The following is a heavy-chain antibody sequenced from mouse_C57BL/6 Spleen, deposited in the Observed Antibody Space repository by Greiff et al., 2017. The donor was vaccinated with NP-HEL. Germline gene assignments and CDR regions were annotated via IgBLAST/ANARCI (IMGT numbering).Heavy chain of an antibody. CDR2: IDPSDSHT. CDR3: ASAGRGNAMDY. CDR1: GYTFTSYW. D-gene: IGHD4-1*01. Sequence: VQLQQSGAELVMPGASVKLSCKASGYTFTSYWMHWVKQRPGQGLEWIGEIDPSDSHTNYNQKFKGKSTLTVDKSSSTSYMQLSSLTSEDSAVYYCASAGRGNAMDYWGQGTSVTVSS. V-gene: IGHV1-69*01. J-gene: IGHJ4*01.